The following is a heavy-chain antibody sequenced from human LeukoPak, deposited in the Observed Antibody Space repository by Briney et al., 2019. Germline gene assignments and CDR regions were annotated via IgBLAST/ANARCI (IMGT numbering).Heavy chain of an antibody. CDR3: ARFNDWLQLRGFDY. D-gene: IGHD3-9*01. CDR1: GFTFSSYS. V-gene: IGHV3-21*01. J-gene: IGHJ4*02. Sequence: PGGSLRLSCAASGFTFSSYSMNWVRRAPGKGPEWVSSISSSSSYIYYADSVKGRFTISRDNAKNSLYLQMSSLRAEDTAVYYCARFNDWLQLRGFDYWGQGTLVTVSS. CDR2: ISSSSSYI.